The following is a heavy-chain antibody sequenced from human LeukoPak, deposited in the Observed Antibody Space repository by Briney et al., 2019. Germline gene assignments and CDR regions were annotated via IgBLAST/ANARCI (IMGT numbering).Heavy chain of an antibody. CDR2: ISAIDSTT. D-gene: IGHD6-13*01. Sequence: QPGGSLRHSCAAPGFTFSNYEMNWVRQAPGKGLEWVSYISAIDSTTYYADSVKGRFTISRDNAKNSLYLQMNSLRVEDTAVYHCARGLASSNWPHWFDPWGQGTLVSVSS. J-gene: IGHJ5*02. V-gene: IGHV3-48*03. CDR1: GFTFSNYE. CDR3: ARGLASSNWPHWFDP.